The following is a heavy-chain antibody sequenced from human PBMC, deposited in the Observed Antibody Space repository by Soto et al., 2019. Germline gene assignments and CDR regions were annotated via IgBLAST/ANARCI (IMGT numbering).Heavy chain of an antibody. CDR3: AGLRGYAGSPIDY. D-gene: IGHD2-15*01. CDR2: ISYSGNT. V-gene: IGHV4-59*01. J-gene: IGHJ4*02. Sequence: SETLSLTXTVSGGSIISGYWSWIRQPPGKGLEWIGYISYSGNTNYNPSLKSRVTMSVDTPKNQFSLRLSSVTTADTAVYYCAGLRGYAGSPIDYWGQGTLVTVPQ. CDR1: GGSIISGY.